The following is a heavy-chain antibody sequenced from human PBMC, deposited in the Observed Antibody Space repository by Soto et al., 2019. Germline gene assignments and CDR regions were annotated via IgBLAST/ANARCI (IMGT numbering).Heavy chain of an antibody. V-gene: IGHV3-21*01. Sequence: GGSLRLSCAASGFTFSSYTMNWVRQAPGKGLEWVSSISSSSILIYYAGLVKGRFTISRDNAKNSLFLQMNNLRVEDTAVYYCARHRYCSSGSRYPLDYWGQGTLVTVSS. D-gene: IGHD3-22*01. J-gene: IGHJ4*02. CDR1: GFTFSSYT. CDR2: ISSSSILI. CDR3: ARHRYCSSGSRYPLDY.